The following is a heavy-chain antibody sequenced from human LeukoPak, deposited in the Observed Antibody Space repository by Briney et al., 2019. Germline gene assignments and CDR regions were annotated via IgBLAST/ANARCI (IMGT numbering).Heavy chain of an antibody. CDR1: GFTFSSYD. CDR2: IGAGGDT. Sequence: GGSLRLSCAASGFTFSSYDMHWVRQAAGKGLEWVSAIGAGGDTYYPGSVKGRFTMSRENAKNSVYLQMNSLRAGGTAVYYCAREIIDTVTHDWCFDLWGRGTLVTVSS. D-gene: IGHD4-17*01. CDR3: AREIIDTVTHDWCFDL. V-gene: IGHV3-13*01. J-gene: IGHJ2*01.